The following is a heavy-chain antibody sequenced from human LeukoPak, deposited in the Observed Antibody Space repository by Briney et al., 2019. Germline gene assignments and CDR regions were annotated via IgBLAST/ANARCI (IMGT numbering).Heavy chain of an antibody. D-gene: IGHD6-19*01. CDR3: ASSGWTSLYYCGMDV. J-gene: IGHJ6*02. CDR2: IYSGGST. V-gene: IGHV3-53*01. CDR1: GFTVSSNY. Sequence: GGSLRLSCAASGFTVSSNYMSWVRQAPGKGLEWVSVIYSGGSTYYADSVKGRFTISRDNSKNTLYLQMNSLRAEDTAVYYCASSGWTSLYYCGMDVWGRGTTVTVSS.